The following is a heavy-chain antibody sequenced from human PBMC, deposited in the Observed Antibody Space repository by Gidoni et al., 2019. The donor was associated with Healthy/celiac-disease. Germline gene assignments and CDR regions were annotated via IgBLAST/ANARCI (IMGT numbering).Heavy chain of an antibody. Sequence: QVQLQESGPGLVKPSETLSLTCTFSGGSISRYSWSWIRQPPGKGLEWIGYIYYSGSTNYNPSLKSRVTISVDTSKNQFSLKLSSVTAADTAVYYCARAVDYYDSSGYSDAFDIWGQGTMVTVSS. J-gene: IGHJ3*02. V-gene: IGHV4-59*01. CDR2: IYYSGST. D-gene: IGHD3-22*01. CDR1: GGSISRYS. CDR3: ARAVDYYDSSGYSDAFDI.